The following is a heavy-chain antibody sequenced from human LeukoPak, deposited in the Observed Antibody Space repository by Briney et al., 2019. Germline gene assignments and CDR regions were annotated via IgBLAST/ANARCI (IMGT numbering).Heavy chain of an antibody. D-gene: IGHD3-10*01. CDR3: ARDILSYSYYMDI. V-gene: IGHV4-59*11. CDR2: IYYSGIT. CDR1: GGSISSHY. Sequence: SETLSLTCTVSGGSISSHYWSWIRQPPGNRLEWIGYIYYSGITNYNPSLKSRVTISVDTSKNQFSLKLSSVTAVDTAVYYCARDILSYSYYMDIWGKGTTVTVSS. J-gene: IGHJ6*03.